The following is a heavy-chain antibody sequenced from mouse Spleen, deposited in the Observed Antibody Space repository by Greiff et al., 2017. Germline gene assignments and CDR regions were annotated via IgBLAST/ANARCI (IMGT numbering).Heavy chain of an antibody. CDR3: ARRGENWDYFDY. CDR1: GFTFSSFG. D-gene: IGHD4-1*01. J-gene: IGHJ2*01. CDR2: ISSGSSTI. Sequence: EVKLVESGGGLVQPGGSRKLSCAASGFTFSSFGMHWVRQAPEKGLEWVAYISSGSSTIYYADTVKGRFTISRDNPKNTLFLQMTSLRSEDTAMYYCARRGENWDYFDYWGQGTTLTVSS. V-gene: IGHV5-17*02.